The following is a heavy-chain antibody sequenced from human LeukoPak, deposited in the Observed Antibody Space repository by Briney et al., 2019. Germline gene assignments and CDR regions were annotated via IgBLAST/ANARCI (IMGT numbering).Heavy chain of an antibody. CDR1: GFTFSSYW. J-gene: IGHJ4*02. D-gene: IGHD5-24*01. CDR2: IKQDGSEK. CDR3: ARVGMATMDYFDY. Sequence: GGSLRLSCAASGFTFSSYWMSWVRQAPGKGLEWVANIKQDGSEKYYVDSVKGRFTISRDNAKNSLYLQMNSLRAEDTAVYYGARVGMATMDYFDYWGQGTLVTVSS. V-gene: IGHV3-7*01.